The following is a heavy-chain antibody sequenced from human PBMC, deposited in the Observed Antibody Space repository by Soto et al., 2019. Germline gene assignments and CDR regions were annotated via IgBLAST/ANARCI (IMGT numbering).Heavy chain of an antibody. CDR3: ASRLGYGYAMDV. Sequence: QLQLQQSGPGLVKPSETLSLSSSVSGDSISSGGYYWVWIRQPPGKGREWIGSIYYDGNTFYNASLNSRLTISRDTSKNQFSLKLSSVTAADTAVYYCASRLGYGYAMDVWGQGTTVTVSS. CDR2: IYYDGNT. V-gene: IGHV4-39*01. J-gene: IGHJ6*02. D-gene: IGHD5-12*01. CDR1: GDSISSGGYY.